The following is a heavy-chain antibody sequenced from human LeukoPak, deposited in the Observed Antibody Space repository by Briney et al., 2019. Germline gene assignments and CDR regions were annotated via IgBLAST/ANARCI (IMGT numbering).Heavy chain of an antibody. Sequence: GGSLRLSCAASGFTFSNYAMNWVHQAPGKGLEWVSDISASGGSTYYADSVKGRFIVSRDNSKNTLYLQMNSLRAEDTAVYYCARNTVTSDYWGQGTLVTVSS. CDR3: ARNTVTSDY. J-gene: IGHJ4*02. D-gene: IGHD4-17*01. CDR1: GFTFSNYA. V-gene: IGHV3-23*01. CDR2: ISASGGST.